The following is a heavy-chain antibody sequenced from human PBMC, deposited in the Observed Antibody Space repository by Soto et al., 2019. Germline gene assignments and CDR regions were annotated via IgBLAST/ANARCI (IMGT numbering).Heavy chain of an antibody. D-gene: IGHD2-21*02. CDR1: GDSVSSNSAA. Sequence: PSQTLSLTCXISGDSVSSNSAAWNWIRQSPARGLEWLGRTYYRSKWYNDYVVSMKSRLTINPDTSKNQFSLQLNSVTPEDTAVYYCARGSDSSFDYWGQGSLVTVSS. CDR2: TYYRSKWYN. J-gene: IGHJ4*02. V-gene: IGHV6-1*01. CDR3: ARGSDSSFDY.